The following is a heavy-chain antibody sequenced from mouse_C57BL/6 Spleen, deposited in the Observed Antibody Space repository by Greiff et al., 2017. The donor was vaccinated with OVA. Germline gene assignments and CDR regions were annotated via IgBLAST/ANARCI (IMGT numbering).Heavy chain of an antibody. CDR2: IRLKSDNYAT. D-gene: IGHD2-3*01. J-gene: IGHJ3*01. V-gene: IGHV6-3*01. Sequence: EVKVEESGGGLVQPGGSMKLSCVASGFTFSNYWMNWVRQSPEKGLEWVAQIRLKSDNYATHYAESVKGRFTISRDDSKSSVYLQMNNLRAEDTGIYYCTGYDGYSAWFAYWGQGTLVTVSA. CDR3: TGYDGYSAWFAY. CDR1: GFTFSNYW.